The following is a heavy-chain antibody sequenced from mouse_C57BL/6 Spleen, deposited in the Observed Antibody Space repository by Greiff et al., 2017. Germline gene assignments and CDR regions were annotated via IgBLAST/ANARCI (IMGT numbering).Heavy chain of an antibody. J-gene: IGHJ4*01. CDR2: ISSGSSTI. CDR3: ARDFFYAMDY. Sequence: EVQLQESGGGLVKPGGSLKLSCAASGFTFSDYGMHWVRQAPEKGLEWVAYISSGSSTIYYADTVKGRFPISRDNAKNTLFLQRTSLRSEDTAMYYCARDFFYAMDYWGQGTSVTVSS. V-gene: IGHV5-17*01. CDR1: GFTFSDYG.